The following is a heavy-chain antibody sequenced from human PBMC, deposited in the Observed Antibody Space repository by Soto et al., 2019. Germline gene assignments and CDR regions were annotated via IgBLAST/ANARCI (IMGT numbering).Heavy chain of an antibody. V-gene: IGHV4-31*03. CDR2: IYYSGST. Sequence: SETLSLTCTVSGGSISSGGYYWSWIRQHPGKGLEWIGYIYYSGSTYYNPSLKSRVTISVDTSKNQFSLKLSSVTAADTAVYYCARKYGDYDMKYYYVMAVWGQGTTVTVSS. CDR1: GGSISSGGYY. D-gene: IGHD4-17*01. CDR3: ARKYGDYDMKYYYVMAV. J-gene: IGHJ6*02.